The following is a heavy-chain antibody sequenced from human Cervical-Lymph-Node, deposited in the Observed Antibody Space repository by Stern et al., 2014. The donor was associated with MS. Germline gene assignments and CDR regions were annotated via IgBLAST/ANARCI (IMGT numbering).Heavy chain of an antibody. CDR2: ISADSGAT. J-gene: IGHJ4*02. D-gene: IGHD2-8*01. Sequence: QLVQSGTEVKKPGASLIVSCKASGYTFTSYGISLVRQAPGQGLEWVGWISADSGATKYVQNLRDRITLTRDTSTGTAYMELRTLRYEDTAVYYCARDKMHAFDYWGQGTLVSVSS. CDR1: GYTFTSYG. CDR3: ARDKMHAFDY. V-gene: IGHV1-18*01.